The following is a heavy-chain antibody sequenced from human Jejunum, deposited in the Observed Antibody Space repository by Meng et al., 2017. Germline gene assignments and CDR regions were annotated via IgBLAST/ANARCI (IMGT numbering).Heavy chain of an antibody. V-gene: IGHV3-7*01. CDR3: ARGVREGG. CDR2: MNQDGSQK. CDR1: GFTFSSYW. Sequence: GESLKISCAASGFTFSSYWMSWVRQAPGKGLEWVANMNQDGSQKLYVDSVKGRFTISRDNAKNSLVLQMDSLRAEDTAVYYCARGVREGGWGQGTLVTVSS. J-gene: IGHJ4*02. D-gene: IGHD1-26*01.